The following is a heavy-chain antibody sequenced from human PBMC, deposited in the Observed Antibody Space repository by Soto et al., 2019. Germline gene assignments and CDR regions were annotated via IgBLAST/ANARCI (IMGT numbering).Heavy chain of an antibody. CDR3: ARDSGSRSYFWSGTYYYGMDV. Sequence: SVKVSCKASGGTFSSYAISWVRQAPGQGLEWMGGIIPIFGTANYAQKFQGRVTITADESTSTAYMELSSLRSEDTAVYYCARDSGSRSYFWSGTYYYGMDVWGQGTTVTVSS. V-gene: IGHV1-69*13. D-gene: IGHD3-3*01. J-gene: IGHJ6*02. CDR1: GGTFSSYA. CDR2: IIPIFGTA.